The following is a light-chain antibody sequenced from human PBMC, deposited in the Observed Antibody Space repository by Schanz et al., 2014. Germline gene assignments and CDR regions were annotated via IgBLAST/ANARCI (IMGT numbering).Light chain of an antibody. J-gene: IGKJ3*01. CDR2: AAS. CDR3: QQYNSYPMVT. Sequence: DIQMTQSPSTLSASVGDRVTLTCRASQSISSYLNWYQQKPGKAPRLLIYAASSLESGVPSRFSGSGSGTEFTLTISSLQPDDFATYYCQQYNSYPMVTFGPGTKVDIK. CDR1: QSISSY. V-gene: IGKV1-5*01.